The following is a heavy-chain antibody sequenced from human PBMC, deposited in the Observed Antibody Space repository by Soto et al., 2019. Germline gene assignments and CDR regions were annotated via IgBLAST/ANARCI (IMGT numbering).Heavy chain of an antibody. CDR1: GFTFSSYW. CDR3: AIGYDYSPDPLDY. CDR2: INSDGSST. Sequence: EVQLVESGGGLVQPGGSLRLSCAASGFTFSSYWMHWVRQAPGKGLVWVSRINSDGSSTSYADSVKGRFTISRDNAKNTLYLQMNSLRAEDTAVYYCAIGYDYSPDPLDYWGQGTLVTVSS. V-gene: IGHV3-74*01. J-gene: IGHJ4*02. D-gene: IGHD5-12*01.